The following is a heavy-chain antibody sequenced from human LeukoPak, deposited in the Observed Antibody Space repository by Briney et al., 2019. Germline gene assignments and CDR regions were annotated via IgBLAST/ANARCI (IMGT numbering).Heavy chain of an antibody. Sequence: PAGGSLRVSCTASGFNFANYAMSWVRQAPGKGLEWVSGISDSGKDAKHADSVQGRFVISRDNSNNTVYLQMNSLRVEDTAVYYCVQDARVSRGYYYDGQIDYWGQGTLVTVSS. V-gene: IGHV3-23*01. CDR1: GFNFANYA. CDR2: ISDSGKDA. J-gene: IGHJ4*02. CDR3: VQDARVSRGYYYDGQIDY. D-gene: IGHD3-22*01.